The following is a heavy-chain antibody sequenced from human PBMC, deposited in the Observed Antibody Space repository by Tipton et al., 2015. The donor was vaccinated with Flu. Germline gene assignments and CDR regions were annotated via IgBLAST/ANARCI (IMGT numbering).Heavy chain of an antibody. V-gene: IGHV4-4*07. CDR3: VKNGDSNWFDP. Sequence: LRLSCSVSGGSINGFYWSWIRQPAGKGLEWIGRIHSSGNTNYNPSLKSRVTMSADTSKNQFSLKLTSVTAADTAIYYCVKNGDSNWFDPWGQGTLVTFSS. J-gene: IGHJ5*02. CDR1: GGSINGFY. D-gene: IGHD2-8*01. CDR2: IHSSGNT.